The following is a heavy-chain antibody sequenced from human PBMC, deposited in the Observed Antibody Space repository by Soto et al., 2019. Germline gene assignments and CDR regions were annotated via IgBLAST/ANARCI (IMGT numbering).Heavy chain of an antibody. CDR3: AKDMGYSSGWYSYYFDY. J-gene: IGHJ4*02. V-gene: IGHV3-23*01. Sequence: GGSLRLSCAASGFTFSSYAMSWVRQAPGKGLEWVSAISGSGGSTYYADSVKGRFTISRDNSKNTLYLQMNSLRAEDTAVYYCAKDMGYSSGWYSYYFDYWGQGTLVTVSS. D-gene: IGHD6-19*01. CDR1: GFTFSSYA. CDR2: ISGSGGST.